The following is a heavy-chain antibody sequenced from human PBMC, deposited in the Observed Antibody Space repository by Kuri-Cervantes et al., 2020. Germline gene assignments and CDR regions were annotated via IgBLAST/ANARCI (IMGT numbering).Heavy chain of an antibody. CDR1: GFTFDDYA. CDR2: ISWNSGSI. Sequence: SLKISCAASGFTFDDYAMHWVRQAPGKGLEWVSGISWNSGSIGYADSVKGRFTISRDNAKNTLYLQMNSLRAEDTAVYYCAKREYDFWSGYLPFLFDYWGQGTLVTVSS. CDR3: AKREYDFWSGYLPFLFDY. V-gene: IGHV3-9*01. D-gene: IGHD3-3*01. J-gene: IGHJ4*02.